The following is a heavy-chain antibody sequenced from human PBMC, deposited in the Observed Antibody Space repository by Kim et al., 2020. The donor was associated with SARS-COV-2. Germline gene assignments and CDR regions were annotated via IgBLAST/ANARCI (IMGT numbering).Heavy chain of an antibody. Sequence: SETLSLTCTVYGGSISSGGYYWSWIRQHPGKGLEWIGYIYYSGSTYYNPSLKSRVTISVDRSKNQFSLKLSSVTAADTAVYYCARDDAFDIWGQGTMVTVSS. V-gene: IGHV4-31*03. CDR2: IYYSGST. J-gene: IGHJ3*02. CDR3: ARDDAFDI. CDR1: GGSISSGGYY.